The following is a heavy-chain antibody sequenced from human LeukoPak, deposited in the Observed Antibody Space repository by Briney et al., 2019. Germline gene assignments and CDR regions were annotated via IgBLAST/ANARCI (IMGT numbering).Heavy chain of an antibody. CDR3: AKGALMVVTPPPLE. D-gene: IGHD2-21*02. V-gene: IGHV3-30*18. J-gene: IGHJ4*02. Sequence: GGSLRLSCAASGFTFSSYGMHWVRQAPGKGLEWVAVISYDGSNKYYADSVKGRFTISRDNSKNTLYLQMNSLRAEDTAVYYCAKGALMVVTPPPLEWGQGTLVTVSS. CDR2: ISYDGSNK. CDR1: GFTFSSYG.